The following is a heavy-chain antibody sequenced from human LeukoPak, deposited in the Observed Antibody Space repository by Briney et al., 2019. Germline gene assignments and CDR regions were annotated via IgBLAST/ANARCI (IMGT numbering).Heavy chain of an antibody. D-gene: IGHD5-12*01. CDR2: INTNTGNP. CDR3: AREMSLTGLRRYYGMDV. Sequence: ASVKVSCKASGYTFTSYAMNWVRQAPGQGLEWMGWINTNTGNPTYAQGFTGRFVFSLDTSVSTAYLQISSLKAEDTAVYYCAREMSLTGLRRYYGMDVWGQGTTVTVSS. V-gene: IGHV7-4-1*02. J-gene: IGHJ6*02. CDR1: GYTFTSYA.